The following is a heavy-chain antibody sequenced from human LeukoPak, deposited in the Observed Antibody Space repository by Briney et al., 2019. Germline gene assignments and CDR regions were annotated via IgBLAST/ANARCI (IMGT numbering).Heavy chain of an antibody. CDR2: IRYDGSNK. V-gene: IGHV3-30*02. J-gene: IGHJ4*02. Sequence: GGSLRLSCAASGFTFSSYGFHWVRQAPGKGLEWLAFIRYDGSNKYYRDSVRGRFTISRDDSNTLYLQMNSLRADDTALYYCARDMSGTYPDYWGQGTLVTVSS. D-gene: IGHD1-26*01. CDR1: GFTFSSYG. CDR3: ARDMSGTYPDY.